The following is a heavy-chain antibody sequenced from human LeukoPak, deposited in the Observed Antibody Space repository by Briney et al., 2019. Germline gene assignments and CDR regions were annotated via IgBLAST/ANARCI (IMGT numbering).Heavy chain of an antibody. D-gene: IGHD4-17*01. CDR2: IYYSGST. J-gene: IGHJ4*02. Sequence: SETLSLTCAVYGGSFSGYYWSWIRQPPGKGLEWIGYIYYSGSTYYNPSLKSRVTISVDTSKNQFSLKLSSVTAADTAVYYCARVPVGYGDYRQDYWGQGTLVTVSS. CDR1: GGSFSGYY. CDR3: ARVPVGYGDYRQDY. V-gene: IGHV4-30-4*01.